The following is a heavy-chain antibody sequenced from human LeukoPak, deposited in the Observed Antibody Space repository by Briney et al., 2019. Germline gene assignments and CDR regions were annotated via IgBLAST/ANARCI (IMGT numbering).Heavy chain of an antibody. CDR2: IYTSGST. CDR1: GCSFSSYY. D-gene: IGHD3-22*01. V-gene: IGHV4-4*07. Sequence: PSETLSLTCTVSGCSFSSYYWSWIRQPAGKGLEWIGRIYTSGSTNYNPSLKSRVTMSVDTSKNQFSLKLSSVTAVDTAVYYCARDRGSAYYYDSSGYSNWFDPWGQGTLVTVSS. CDR3: ARDRGSAYYYDSSGYSNWFDP. J-gene: IGHJ5*02.